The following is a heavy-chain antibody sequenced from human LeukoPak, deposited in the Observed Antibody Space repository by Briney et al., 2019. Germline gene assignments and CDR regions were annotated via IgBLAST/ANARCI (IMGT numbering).Heavy chain of an antibody. CDR3: AGGYDYVWGNYRLGRPLDY. CDR2: ISAHNGVT. J-gene: IGHJ4*02. D-gene: IGHD3-16*02. CDR1: GYTFTSYG. Sequence: GASVRVSCKASGYTFTSYGIVWVRQAPGQGLEWMGWISAHNGVTNFAQKFQGRVTMTTDPSTSTAYMGLRSLRSDDTAVYYCAGGYDYVWGNYRLGRPLDYWGQGTLVTVSS. V-gene: IGHV1-18*01.